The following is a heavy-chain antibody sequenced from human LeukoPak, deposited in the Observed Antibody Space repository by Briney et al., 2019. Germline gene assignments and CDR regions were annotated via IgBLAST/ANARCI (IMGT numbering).Heavy chain of an antibody. D-gene: IGHD2-2*01. CDR1: GYTFTSYG. J-gene: IGHJ6*03. CDR2: INPNSGGT. Sequence: GASVKVSCKASGYTFTSYGISWVRQAPGQGLELTGWINPNSGGTNYAQKFQGRVTMTRDTFISTAYMELSRLRSDDTAVYYCARDCSSTSCYYYMDVWGKGTTVTVSS. V-gene: IGHV1-2*02. CDR3: ARDCSSTSCYYYMDV.